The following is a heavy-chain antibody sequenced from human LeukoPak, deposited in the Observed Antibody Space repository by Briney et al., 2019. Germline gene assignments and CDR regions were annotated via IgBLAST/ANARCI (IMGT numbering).Heavy chain of an antibody. CDR3: TRDRSRAEDD. CDR1: GFTFSGHW. V-gene: IGHV3-7*01. D-gene: IGHD1-14*01. Sequence: GGSLRLSCAASGFTFSGHWMSWVRQAPGEGLQWVANINQGGSDKYYVDSVKGRFTISRDNANNLLYLQMNSLRGEDTAVYYCTRDRSRAEDDWGQGTLVTVSS. CDR2: INQGGSDK. J-gene: IGHJ4*02.